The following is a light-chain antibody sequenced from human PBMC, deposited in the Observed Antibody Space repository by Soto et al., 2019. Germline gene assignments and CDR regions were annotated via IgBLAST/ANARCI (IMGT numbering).Light chain of an antibody. CDR3: QQRSDWPPIT. J-gene: IGKJ5*01. Sequence: WYQQKPGQAPRLLIYDASNRAAGVPYRFRGSGSGTDFTLTISSVEPEDFGVYYCQQRSDWPPITFGQGTRLEIK. CDR2: DAS. V-gene: IGKV3-11*01.